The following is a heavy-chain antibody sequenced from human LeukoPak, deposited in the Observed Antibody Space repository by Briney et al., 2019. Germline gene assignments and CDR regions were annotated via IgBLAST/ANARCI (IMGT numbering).Heavy chain of an antibody. V-gene: IGHV3-53*01. J-gene: IGHJ6*03. Sequence: GGSLRLSCVASGFTVSSNYMSWVRQAPGKGLEWVSVIYSGGSTYYADSVKGRFTISRDNSKNTLYLQMNSLRAEDTAVYYCAGGSGSYRTPYYYMDVWGTGTTVTVSS. CDR1: GFTVSSNY. D-gene: IGHD3-10*01. CDR2: IYSGGST. CDR3: AGGSGSYRTPYYYMDV.